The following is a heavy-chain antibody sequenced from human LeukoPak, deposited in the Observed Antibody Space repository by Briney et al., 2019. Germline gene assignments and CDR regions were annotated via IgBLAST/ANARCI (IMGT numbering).Heavy chain of an antibody. CDR1: DFTFSAYT. J-gene: IGHJ4*02. CDR2: ISSSPTYI. CDR3: ARDTDYGDYFDH. D-gene: IGHD4-17*01. V-gene: IGHV3-21*06. Sequence: GGSLRLSCAASDFTFSAYTMNWVRLAPGKGLEWVSSISSSPTYIYYADSVKGRFTISRDNAKNSLYLQMNTLRAEDTALYFCARDTDYGDYFDHWGQGTLVTVYS.